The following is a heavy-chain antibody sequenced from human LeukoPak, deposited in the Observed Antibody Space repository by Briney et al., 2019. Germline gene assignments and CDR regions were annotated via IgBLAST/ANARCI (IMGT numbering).Heavy chain of an antibody. CDR1: GGSIISYY. J-gene: IGHJ4*02. Sequence: SETLSLTCTVSGGSIISYYWSWIRQPPGKGLEWIGYIYYSGGTNYDPSLTSRVTISVDTSKNQFSLKLSSVTAADTAIYYCARGYGSSWYGVDYWGQGTLVTVSS. D-gene: IGHD6-13*01. CDR2: IYYSGGT. V-gene: IGHV4-59*01. CDR3: ARGYGSSWYGVDY.